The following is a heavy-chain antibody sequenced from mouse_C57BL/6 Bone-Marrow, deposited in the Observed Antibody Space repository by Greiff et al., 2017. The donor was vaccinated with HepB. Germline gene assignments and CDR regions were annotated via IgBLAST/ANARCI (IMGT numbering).Heavy chain of an antibody. Sequence: LVESGAELVRPGASVKLSCTASGFNIKDDYMHWVKQRPEQGLEWIGWIDPENGDTEYASKFQGKATITADTSSNTAYLQLSRLTSEDTAVYYCTTIHYAMDYWGQGTSVTVSS. CDR3: TTIHYAMDY. CDR1: GFNIKDDY. V-gene: IGHV14-4*01. J-gene: IGHJ4*01. CDR2: IDPENGDT.